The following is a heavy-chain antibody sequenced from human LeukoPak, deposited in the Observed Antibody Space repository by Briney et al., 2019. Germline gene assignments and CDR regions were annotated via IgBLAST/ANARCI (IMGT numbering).Heavy chain of an antibody. CDR3: ARGGYCSGGSCYNY. CDR1: GDSISGYY. CDR2: IYYSGTT. D-gene: IGHD2-15*01. J-gene: IGHJ4*02. V-gene: IGHV4-59*01. Sequence: PSETLSLTCTVSGDSISGYYWSWIRQPPGKGLEWIGNIYYSGTTNHNPSLKSRVTISVDTSKNQFSLKLSSVTAADTATYYCARGGYCSGGSCYNYWGQGTLVTVSS.